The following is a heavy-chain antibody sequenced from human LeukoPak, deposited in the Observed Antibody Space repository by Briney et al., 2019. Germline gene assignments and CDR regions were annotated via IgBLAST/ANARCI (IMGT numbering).Heavy chain of an antibody. CDR2: MYSGGDT. J-gene: IGHJ5*02. CDR1: GFTVSDNY. V-gene: IGHV3-53*01. D-gene: IGHD6-13*01. Sequence: GGSLRLSCAASGFTVSDNYMSWVRQAPGKGLEWVSVMYSGGDTYYANSVKGRFTFSRDLSKNTLFLQMNGLTTEDTAMYYCARDAPQVPAAGVLASWGQGTLVSVSS. CDR3: ARDAPQVPAAGVLAS.